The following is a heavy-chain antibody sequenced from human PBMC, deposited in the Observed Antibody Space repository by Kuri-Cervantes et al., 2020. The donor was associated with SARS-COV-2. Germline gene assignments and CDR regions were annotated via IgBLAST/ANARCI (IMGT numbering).Heavy chain of an antibody. D-gene: IGHD1-26*01. CDR3: ARSSSGSYSDFEF. Sequence: ASVKVSCKASGYTFTSFYLHWLRQAPGQGLEWMAVISPIVGDTTYAQRFRDRVSVTKDTSTSTDYMELRSLISDDTAVYYCARSSSGSYSDFEFWGQGTLVTVSS. V-gene: IGHV1-46*01. J-gene: IGHJ4*02. CDR1: GYTFTSFY. CDR2: ISPIVGDT.